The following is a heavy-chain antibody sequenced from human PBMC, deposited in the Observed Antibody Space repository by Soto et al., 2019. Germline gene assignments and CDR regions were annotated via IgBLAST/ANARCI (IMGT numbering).Heavy chain of an antibody. J-gene: IGHJ4*02. V-gene: IGHV1-46*01. D-gene: IGHD3-9*01. CDR3: ARHSSASATSYSFDY. CDR2: INPNGGGT. Sequence: ASVKVSCKASGYKFINHYIHWVRQAPGVGLEWMGIINPNGGGTDYAQKFQGRVTMTTDTYASTVHMELSSLRSEDTAVYFCARHSSASATSYSFDYWGQGTLVTVSS. CDR1: GYKFINHY.